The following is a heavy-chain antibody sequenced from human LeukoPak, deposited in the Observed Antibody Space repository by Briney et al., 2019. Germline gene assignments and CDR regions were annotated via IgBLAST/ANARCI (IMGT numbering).Heavy chain of an antibody. CDR2: IYYSGST. CDR3: ARQSPATATSIDY. D-gene: IGHD5-18*01. J-gene: IGHJ4*02. Sequence: SETLSLTCTVSGGSLSSSSYYWGWIRQPPGKGLEWIGSIYYSGSTYYNPSLKSRVTISVDTSKNQFSLKLSSVTAADTAVYYCARQSPATATSIDYWGQGTLVTVSS. V-gene: IGHV4-39*01. CDR1: GGSLSSSSYY.